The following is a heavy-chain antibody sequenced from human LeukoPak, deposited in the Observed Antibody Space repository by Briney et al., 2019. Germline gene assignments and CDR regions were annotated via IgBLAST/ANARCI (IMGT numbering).Heavy chain of an antibody. CDR3: ARYDTMVRVVIAHRGTIDY. CDR2: ISAYNGNT. D-gene: IGHD3-10*01. Sequence: ASVKVSCKASGYTFTSYGISWVRQAPGQGLEWMGWISAYNGNTNYAQKLQGRVTMTTDTSTSTAYMELRSLRSDDTAVYYCARYDTMVRVVIAHRGTIDYWGQGTLVTVSS. V-gene: IGHV1-18*04. J-gene: IGHJ4*02. CDR1: GYTFTSYG.